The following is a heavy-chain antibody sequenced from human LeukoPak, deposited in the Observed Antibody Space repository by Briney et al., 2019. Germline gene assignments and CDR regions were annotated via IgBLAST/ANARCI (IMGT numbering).Heavy chain of an antibody. V-gene: IGHV3-7*01. D-gene: IGHD3-22*01. CDR3: ARDHYYDSSGYYSDLDY. CDR2: IKQDGSER. CDR1: GFTFSNFW. Sequence: GGSLRLSCAASGFTFSNFWMSWVRQAPGKGLEWVANIKQDGSERYYVDSVKGRFTISRDNAKNSLYLQMNSLGVEDTAVYYCARDHYYDSSGYYSDLDYWGQGTLVTVSS. J-gene: IGHJ4*02.